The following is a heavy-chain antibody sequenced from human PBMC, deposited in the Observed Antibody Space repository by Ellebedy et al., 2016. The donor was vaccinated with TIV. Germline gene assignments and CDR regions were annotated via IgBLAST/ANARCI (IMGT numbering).Heavy chain of an antibody. CDR1: GGSISSYY. CDR3: GRGGWHRPKNIDA. Sequence: SETLSLXXAVSGGSISSYYWSWIRQPPGKGLEWIGYVYYNGSTNYNPSLQSRVTMSVDTSKNQFSLRLKSVTAADTAVYYCGRGGWHRPKNIDAWGPGTLVSVSS. CDR2: VYYNGST. J-gene: IGHJ5*02. D-gene: IGHD6-19*01. V-gene: IGHV4-59*01.